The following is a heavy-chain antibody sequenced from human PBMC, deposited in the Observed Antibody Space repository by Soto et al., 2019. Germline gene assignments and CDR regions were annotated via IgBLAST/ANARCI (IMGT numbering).Heavy chain of an antibody. CDR3: AKDLARDTIFGVVIIWTRQSYGMDV. CDR1: GFTFSSYA. CDR2: ISGSGGST. J-gene: IGHJ6*02. Sequence: PGGSLRLSCAASGFTFSSYAMSWVRQAPGKGLEWVSAISGSGGSTYYADSVKGRFTISRDNSKNTLYLQMNSLRAEDTAVYYCAKDLARDTIFGVVIIWTRQSYGMDVWGPGATVT. D-gene: IGHD3-3*01. V-gene: IGHV3-23*01.